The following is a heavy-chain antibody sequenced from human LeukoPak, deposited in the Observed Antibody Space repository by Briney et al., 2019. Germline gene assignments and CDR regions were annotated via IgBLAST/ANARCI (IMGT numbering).Heavy chain of an antibody. CDR2: IYYSGST. J-gene: IGHJ4*02. CDR1: GGSISSSSYY. D-gene: IGHD3-10*01. Sequence: SETLSLTCTVSGGSISSSSYYWGWIRQPPGKGLEWIGSIYYSGSTYYNPSLKSRVTISVDTSKNQFSLKLSSVTAADTAVYYCARERTPEEYYYGSGSYYNPYFDYWGQGTLVAVSS. CDR3: ARERTPEEYYYGSGSYYNPYFDY. V-gene: IGHV4-39*02.